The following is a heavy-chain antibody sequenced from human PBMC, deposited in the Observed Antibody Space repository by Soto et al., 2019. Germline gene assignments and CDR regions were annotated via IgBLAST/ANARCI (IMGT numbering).Heavy chain of an antibody. Sequence: QVQLVESGGGVVQPGRSLRLSCAASGFTFSSYGMHWVRQAPGKGLEWVAVISYDGSNKYYADSVKGRFTISRDNSKNTLYLQMNSLRAEDTAVYYCAKDRGGYSSGWYGGWGQGTLVTVSS. V-gene: IGHV3-30*18. CDR2: ISYDGSNK. D-gene: IGHD6-19*01. CDR3: AKDRGGYSSGWYGG. J-gene: IGHJ4*02. CDR1: GFTFSSYG.